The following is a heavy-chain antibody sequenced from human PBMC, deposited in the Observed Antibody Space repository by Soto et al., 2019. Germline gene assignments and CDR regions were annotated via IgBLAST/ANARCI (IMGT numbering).Heavy chain of an antibody. CDR2: IYYSGST. Sequence: PSETLSLTCTVSGGSISSYYWSWIRQPPGKGLEWIGYIYYSGSTNYNPSLKSRVTISVDTSKNQFSLKLSSVTAADTAVYYCARGVLVPAAMYYYYYGMDVWGQGTTVTVSS. CDR1: GGSISSYY. CDR3: ARGVLVPAAMYYYYYGMDV. D-gene: IGHD2-2*01. V-gene: IGHV4-59*01. J-gene: IGHJ6*02.